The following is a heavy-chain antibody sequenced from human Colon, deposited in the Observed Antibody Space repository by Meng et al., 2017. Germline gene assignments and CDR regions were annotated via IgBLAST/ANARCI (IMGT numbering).Heavy chain of an antibody. D-gene: IGHD2-21*02. CDR2: INPDRGDT. V-gene: IGHV1-2*06. Sequence: QVHVVQSGAEGKKPGASVKGSCRASGYTLTGHYMHWVRQAPGQGLEWMGRINPDRGDTNYAQKFQGRVTLTRDTSINTAYMELTGLRSDDTAVYYCAKIHLGDSGLDYWGQGTLVTVSS. CDR1: GYTLTGHY. CDR3: AKIHLGDSGLDY. J-gene: IGHJ4*02.